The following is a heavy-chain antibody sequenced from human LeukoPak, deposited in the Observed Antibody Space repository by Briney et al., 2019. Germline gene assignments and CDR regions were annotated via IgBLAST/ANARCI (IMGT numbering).Heavy chain of an antibody. CDR3: ARVRSGGLDY. D-gene: IGHD3-3*01. CDR2: ISSSGST. V-gene: IGHV4-59*12. J-gene: IGHJ4*02. CDR1: GGSITNYY. Sequence: SETLSLTCTVSGGSITNYYWTWIRQPPGKGLEWIGYISSSGSTNYKPSLKSRVTMSVDTSKNQFSLKLSSVTAADTAVYYCARVRSGGLDYWGQGTLVTVSS.